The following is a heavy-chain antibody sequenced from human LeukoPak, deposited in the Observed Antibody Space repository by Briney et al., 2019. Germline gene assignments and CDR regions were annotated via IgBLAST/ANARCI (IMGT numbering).Heavy chain of an antibody. CDR2: ISWNSGSI. Sequence: GGSLRLSCAASGFTFDDYAMHWVRQAPGKGLEWVSGISWNSGSIGYADSVKGRFTISRDNAENSLYLQMNSLRAEDTALYYCAKDIAPDTAMVTHFDYWGQGTLVTVSS. V-gene: IGHV3-9*01. CDR1: GFTFDDYA. J-gene: IGHJ4*02. D-gene: IGHD5-18*01. CDR3: AKDIAPDTAMVTHFDY.